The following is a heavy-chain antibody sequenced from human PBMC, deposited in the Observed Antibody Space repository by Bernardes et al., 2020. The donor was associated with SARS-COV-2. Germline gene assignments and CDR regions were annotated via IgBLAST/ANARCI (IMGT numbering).Heavy chain of an antibody. CDR3: ARDGFGSTWFFYFYGMDV. CDR1: GYTFIGYH. D-gene: IGHD6-13*01. V-gene: IGHV1-2*04. J-gene: IGHJ6*02. Sequence: ASVKVSCKASGYTFIGYHIHWVRQAPGQGLEWMGSINPNSGATRYAQKFQDWVTMTRDTSVSTAYMELRSLRSDDTAVYYCARDGFGSTWFFYFYGMDVWGQGTTVTVSS. CDR2: INPNSGAT.